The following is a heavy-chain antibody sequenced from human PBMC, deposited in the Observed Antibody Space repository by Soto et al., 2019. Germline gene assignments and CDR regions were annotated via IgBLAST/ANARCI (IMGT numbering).Heavy chain of an antibody. J-gene: IGHJ1*01. D-gene: IGHD6-13*01. V-gene: IGHV3-9*01. CDR3: VKDESINWYSGHFRH. Sequence: GGSLRLSCAASGFTFDDYAMHWVRQVPGKGLEWVSGINCNSGSIGYADSVKGRFAISRDNAKNSLHLQMNSLRAEDTAFYYCVKDESINWYSGHFRHWGQGTLLTVST. CDR2: INCNSGSI. CDR1: GFTFDDYA.